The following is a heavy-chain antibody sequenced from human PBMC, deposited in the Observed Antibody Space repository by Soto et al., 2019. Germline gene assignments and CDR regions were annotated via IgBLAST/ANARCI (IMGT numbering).Heavy chain of an antibody. V-gene: IGHV4-34*01. CDR2: INHSGST. CDR1: GGSFSGYY. Sequence: SETLSLTCAVYGGSFSGYYWSWIRQPPGKGLEWIGEINHSGSTNYNPSLKSRVTISVDTSKNQFSLKLSSVTAADTAVYYCARGSAFRSPYYYYYMDVWGKGTTVTVSS. J-gene: IGHJ6*03. CDR3: ARGSAFRSPYYYYYMDV.